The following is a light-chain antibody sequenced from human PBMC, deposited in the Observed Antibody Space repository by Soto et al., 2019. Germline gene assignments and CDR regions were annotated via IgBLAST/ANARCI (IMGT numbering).Light chain of an antibody. Sequence: DIQMTQSPSTLSASVGDRVTITCRASQSISSWLAWYQQKPGKAPKLLIYDASSLESGVPSRFSGSGSGAEFSLTISILQPDDFATYYCQQYNSYSPTTFGQGTKVDIK. J-gene: IGKJ1*01. CDR3: QQYNSYSPTT. V-gene: IGKV1-5*01. CDR2: DAS. CDR1: QSISSW.